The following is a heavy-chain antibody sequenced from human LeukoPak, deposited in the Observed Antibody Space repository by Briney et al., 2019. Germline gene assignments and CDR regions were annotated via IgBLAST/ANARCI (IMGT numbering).Heavy chain of an antibody. CDR2: IKQDGSVT. D-gene: IGHD5/OR15-5a*01. J-gene: IGHJ4*02. V-gene: IGHV3-7*04. Sequence: GGSLRLSCTASTITFSKSWMSWVRQAPGKGLEWVANIKQDGSVTKYVDSVKGRFTVSRDNAKNSVFLQMNSLRGEDTAIYYCARHLAGDSLYRHIDYWGQGTLVTVSS. CDR3: ARHLAGDSLYRHIDY. CDR1: TITFSKSW.